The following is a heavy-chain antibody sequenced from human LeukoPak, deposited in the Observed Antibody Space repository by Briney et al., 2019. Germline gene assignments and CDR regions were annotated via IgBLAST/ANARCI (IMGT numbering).Heavy chain of an antibody. J-gene: IGHJ6*03. Sequence: AETLCLTCSAAGSMIKYYWSWIRRPAGKGVEWVVHIHYSGTCNYNPSLESPVTMSIDTSQNQFSLRMNSVTAANKAVYYCARTRGHNYGSLYYYYMDVWGKGPAVTVSS. D-gene: IGHD3-10*01. CDR2: IHYSGTC. V-gene: IGHV4-59*08. CDR3: ARTRGHNYGSLYYYYMDV. CDR1: GSMIKYY.